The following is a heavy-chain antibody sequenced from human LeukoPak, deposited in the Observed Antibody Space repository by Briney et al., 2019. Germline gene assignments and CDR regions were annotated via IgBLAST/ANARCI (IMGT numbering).Heavy chain of an antibody. CDR1: RYTVTGCY. CDR3: ARGGYDFSSGYYYFDY. V-gene: IGHV1-2*02. Sequence: GSSVKVSCKASRYTVTGCYMHGVRQAPGQGLEWIGSINPNSGGTNYAQKFQCRVTMTRDTSISTAYMELSRLRSDDTAVYSCARGGYDFSSGYYYFDYWGPGTLVTVSS. D-gene: IGHD3-3*01. CDR2: INPNSGGT. J-gene: IGHJ4*02.